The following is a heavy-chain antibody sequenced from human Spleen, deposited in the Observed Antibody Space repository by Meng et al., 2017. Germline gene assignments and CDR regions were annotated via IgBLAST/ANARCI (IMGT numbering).Heavy chain of an antibody. V-gene: IGHV3-23*01. CDR2: ISGTGGST. D-gene: IGHD5-18*01. Sequence: GESLKISCAASGFTFSSYAMSWVRQAPGKGLEWVAGISGTGGSTYYADSLKGRITVSRDDSKNTLYLQMNSLRAEDTAVYYCATNREGYNYGYVPFAYWGQGTLVTVSS. CDR1: GFTFSSYA. CDR3: ATNREGYNYGYVPFAY. J-gene: IGHJ4*02.